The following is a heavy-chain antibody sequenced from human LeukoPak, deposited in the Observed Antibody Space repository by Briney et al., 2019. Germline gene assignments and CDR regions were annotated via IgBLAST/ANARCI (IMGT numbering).Heavy chain of an antibody. CDR3: AREGYSSSRNWFDP. CDR2: IIPILGIA. J-gene: IGHJ5*02. V-gene: IGHV1-69*04. D-gene: IGHD6-13*01. Sequence: ASVKVSCKASGGTFSSYAITWVRQAPGQGLEWMGRIIPILGIANYAQKFQGRVTITADKFTSTAYMELSSLRSEDTAVYYCAREGYSSSRNWFDPWGQGTLVTVSS. CDR1: GGTFSSYA.